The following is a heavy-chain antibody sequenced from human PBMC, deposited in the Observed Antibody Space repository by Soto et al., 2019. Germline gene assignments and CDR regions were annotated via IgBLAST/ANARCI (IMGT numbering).Heavy chain of an antibody. J-gene: IGHJ4*02. CDR2: IWYDGSNK. D-gene: IGHD1-26*01. V-gene: IGHV3-33*01. CDR3: ARTLVGAYYFDY. CDR1: GFTFSSYG. Sequence: GGPQRLSCAASGFTFSSYGVHWVRKAPGKGLEWVAVIWYDGSNKYYADSVKGRFTISRDNSKNTLYLQMNSLRAEDTAVYYCARTLVGAYYFDYWGQGTLVTVSS.